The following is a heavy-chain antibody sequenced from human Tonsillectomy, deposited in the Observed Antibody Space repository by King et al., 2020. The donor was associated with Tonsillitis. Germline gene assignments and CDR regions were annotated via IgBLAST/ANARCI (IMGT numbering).Heavy chain of an antibody. V-gene: IGHV2-70*11. Sequence: TLKESGPALVKPTQTLTLTCTFSGFSLSTSGMCVSWIRQPPGKALEWLARIDWDDDKYYSTSLKTRLTISKDTSKNQVVLTMTNMDPVDTATYYCARSTMVRGVHDAFDIWGQGTMVTVSS. J-gene: IGHJ3*02. CDR1: GFSLSTSGMC. CDR3: ARSTMVRGVHDAFDI. D-gene: IGHD3-10*01. CDR2: IDWDDDK.